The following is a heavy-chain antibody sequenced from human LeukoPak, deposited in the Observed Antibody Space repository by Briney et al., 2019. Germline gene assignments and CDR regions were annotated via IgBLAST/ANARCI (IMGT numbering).Heavy chain of an antibody. Sequence: GGSLRLSCAASGFTFSRCAMHWVRQAPGKGLEWVAVISYDGSNKYYADSVKGRFTISRDNSRNTLYLQMNSLRAEGTAVYYCGRGQQDLPYYFDYWGQGTLVTVSS. V-gene: IGHV3-30*01. CDR2: ISYDGSNK. J-gene: IGHJ4*02. D-gene: IGHD1-1*01. CDR3: GRGQQDLPYYFDY. CDR1: GFTFSRCA.